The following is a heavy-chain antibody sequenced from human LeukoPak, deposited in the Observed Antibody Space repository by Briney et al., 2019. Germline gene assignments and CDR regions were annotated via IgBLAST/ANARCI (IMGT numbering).Heavy chain of an antibody. CDR1: GGYISSSSYY. CDR2: IYYSGST. CDR3: ARDPGSSSSSTWFDP. Sequence: PSETLSLTCTVSGGYISSSSYYWGWIRQPPGKGLEWIGSIYYSGSTYYNPSLKSRVTISVDTSKNQFSLKLSSVTAADTAVYYCARDPGSSSSSTWFDPWGQGTLVTVSS. D-gene: IGHD6-6*01. V-gene: IGHV4-39*07. J-gene: IGHJ5*02.